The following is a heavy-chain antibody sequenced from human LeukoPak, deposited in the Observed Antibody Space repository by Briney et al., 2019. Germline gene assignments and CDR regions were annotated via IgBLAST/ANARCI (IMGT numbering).Heavy chain of an antibody. V-gene: IGHV2-5*01. Sequence: SGPTLVNPTQTLTLTCTFSGFSLSTSGVGVGWIRQPPGKALEWLALIYWNDDKRYSPSLKSRLTITKDTSKNQVVLTMTNMDPVDTATYYCAHSSTLWGYYDFWSGYYQFDYWGQGTLVTVSS. D-gene: IGHD3-3*01. CDR3: AHSSTLWGYYDFWSGYYQFDY. CDR2: IYWNDDK. CDR1: GFSLSTSGVG. J-gene: IGHJ4*02.